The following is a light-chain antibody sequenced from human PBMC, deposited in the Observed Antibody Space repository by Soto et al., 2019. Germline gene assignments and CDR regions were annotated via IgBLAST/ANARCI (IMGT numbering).Light chain of an antibody. Sequence: QSALTQPASVSGSPGQSITISCTGTSSDVGSYNLVSWYQQYPGKAPKLMMYEGSKRPSGVSNRFSGSKSGNTASLTISGLQAEDEAAYYCCSYAGSNTPVVFGGGTKLTVL. CDR2: EGS. CDR1: SSDVGSYNL. V-gene: IGLV2-23*01. J-gene: IGLJ2*01. CDR3: CSYAGSNTPVV.